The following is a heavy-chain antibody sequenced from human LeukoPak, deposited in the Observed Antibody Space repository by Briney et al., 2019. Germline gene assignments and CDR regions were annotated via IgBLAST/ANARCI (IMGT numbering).Heavy chain of an antibody. CDR1: GGSISSGDYY. Sequence: PSQTLSLTCTVSGGSISSGDYYWSWIRQPPGKGLEWIGYIYYSGSTYYNPSLKSRVTISVDTSKNQFSLKLSSVTAADTAVYYCAGSIAVAGWFSDYWGQGTLVTVSS. CDR3: AGSIAVAGWFSDY. CDR2: IYYSGST. J-gene: IGHJ4*02. D-gene: IGHD6-19*01. V-gene: IGHV4-30-4*08.